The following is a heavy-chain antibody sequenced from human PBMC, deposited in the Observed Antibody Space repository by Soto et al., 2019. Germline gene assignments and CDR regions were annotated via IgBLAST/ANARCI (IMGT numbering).Heavy chain of an antibody. CDR2: ISSSSSYT. CDR3: ARDGGVTTQTYYYYYGMDV. D-gene: IGHD3-16*01. V-gene: IGHV3-11*06. Sequence: GGSLRLSCAASGFTFSDYYMSWIRQAPGKGLEWVSYISSSSSYTNYADSVKGRFTISRDNAKNSLYLQMNSLRAEDTAVYYCARDGGVTTQTYYYYYGMDVWGQGTTVTVSS. J-gene: IGHJ6*02. CDR1: GFTFSDYY.